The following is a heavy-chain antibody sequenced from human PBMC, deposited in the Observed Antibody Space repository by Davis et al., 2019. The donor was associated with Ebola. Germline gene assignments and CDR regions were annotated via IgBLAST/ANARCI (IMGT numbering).Heavy chain of an antibody. CDR2: FYYAGAT. Sequence: MPSETLSLTCTVSGGSITSADYYWAWIRQSPGKGLEWIGTFYYAGATFYNPSLKSRISVSVDPSKNQFSLNLNAATAADTAVYYCASLRQTYDSSGYSQPFDYWGQGSLVTVSS. V-gene: IGHV4-39*01. CDR1: GGSITSADYY. J-gene: IGHJ4*02. D-gene: IGHD3-22*01. CDR3: ASLRQTYDSSGYSQPFDY.